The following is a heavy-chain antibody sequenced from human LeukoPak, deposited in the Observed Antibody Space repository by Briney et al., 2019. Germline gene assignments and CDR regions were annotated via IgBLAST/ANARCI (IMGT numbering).Heavy chain of an antibody. CDR1: GYTFTSYG. CDR3: ARDYDFWSGYYLVDY. D-gene: IGHD3-3*01. J-gene: IGHJ4*02. CDR2: ISAYNGNT. V-gene: IGHV1-18*01. Sequence: ASVKVSCKASGYTFTSYGISWVRQAPGQGLEWMGWISAYNGNTNYAQKLQGRVTMTTDTSTSTAYMELRSLRSDDTAVYYCARDYDFWSGYYLVDYWGQGTLVTVSS.